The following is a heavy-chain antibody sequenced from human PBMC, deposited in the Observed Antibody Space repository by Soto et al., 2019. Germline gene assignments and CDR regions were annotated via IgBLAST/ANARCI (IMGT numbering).Heavy chain of an antibody. J-gene: IGHJ4*02. V-gene: IGHV3-7*03. CDR3: ASLDSMAAARGY. CDR2: VRRDGRDE. Sequence: GGSLRLSCPASGFSVTNYWISCVRQAPGKGLEWVANVRRDGRDEYYADSVRGRFTISRDNAKNSVYLQMDSLRAEDTAVYYCASLDSMAAARGYWGQGTQVTVSS. D-gene: IGHD6-6*01. CDR1: GFSVTNYW.